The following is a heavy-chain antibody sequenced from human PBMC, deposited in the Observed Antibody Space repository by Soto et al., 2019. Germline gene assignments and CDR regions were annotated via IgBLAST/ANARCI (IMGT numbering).Heavy chain of an antibody. Sequence: ASVKVSCKASGYTFTSYAMHWVRQAPGQRLEWMGWINAGNGNTKYSQKFQGRVTITRDTSASTAYMELSSLRSEDTAVYYCARDRLLWFGESPPTYYYYGMDVWGQGTTVTVS. CDR3: ARDRLLWFGESPPTYYYYGMDV. CDR2: INAGNGNT. V-gene: IGHV1-3*01. D-gene: IGHD3-10*01. CDR1: GYTFTSYA. J-gene: IGHJ6*02.